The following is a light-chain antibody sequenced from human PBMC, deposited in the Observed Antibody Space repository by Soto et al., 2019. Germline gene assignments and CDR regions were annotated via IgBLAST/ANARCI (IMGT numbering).Light chain of an antibody. CDR1: QSVSSSF. CDR2: GAS. CDR3: QQYDSSPWT. V-gene: IGKV3-20*01. Sequence: EIVVTQSPGTLSLSPGERATLSCRASQSVSSSFLAWYQQQPGQAPRLLIYGASSRATGIPDRFSGSGSGTDFTLTISRLDPEEFAVLYCQQYDSSPWTFGQGTKVEIK. J-gene: IGKJ1*01.